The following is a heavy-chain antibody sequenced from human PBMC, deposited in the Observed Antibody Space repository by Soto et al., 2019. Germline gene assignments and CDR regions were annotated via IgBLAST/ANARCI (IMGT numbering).Heavy chain of an antibody. Sequence: GGSLRLSCTASGFTFGDYAMSRFRQAPGKGLEWVGFIRSKAYGGTTEYAASVKGRFTISRDDSKSIAYLQMNSLKTEDTAVYYCTRDGTSRNIVATSNPSFGYWGQGTLVTVSS. CDR3: TRDGTSRNIVATSNPSFGY. D-gene: IGHD5-12*01. CDR2: IRSKAYGGTT. J-gene: IGHJ4*02. V-gene: IGHV3-49*03. CDR1: GFTFGDYA.